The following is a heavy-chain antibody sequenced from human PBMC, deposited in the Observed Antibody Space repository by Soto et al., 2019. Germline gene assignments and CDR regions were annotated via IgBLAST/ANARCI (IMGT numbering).Heavy chain of an antibody. V-gene: IGHV1-18*01. CDR1: GYTFTSYG. CDR3: ARDPATHVDTAQKFDY. CDR2: ISAYNGNT. Sequence: QVQLVQSGAEVKKPGASVKVSCKASGYTFTSYGISWVRQAPGQGLEWMGWISAYNGNTKYAQKLQGIVTMTTNTSTSTAYMELRSLRSDDTAVYSCARDPATHVDTAQKFDYWGQGTLVTVSS. D-gene: IGHD5-18*01. J-gene: IGHJ4*02.